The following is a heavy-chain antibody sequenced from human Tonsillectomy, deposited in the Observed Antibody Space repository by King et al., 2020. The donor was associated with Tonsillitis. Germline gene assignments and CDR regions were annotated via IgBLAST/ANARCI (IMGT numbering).Heavy chain of an antibody. V-gene: IGHV3-21*01. J-gene: IGHJ4*02. CDR2: ISSSSFYI. CDR1: RFTFSSYS. D-gene: IGHD4-23*01. CDR3: ARDLFVDVGGTFDF. Sequence: VQLVESGGGLVKPGGSLRLSCAASRFTFSSYSMNWVRQAPGQGLEWVSSISSSSFYIYYADSVKGRFTISRNNAKNSLYLQMNSLRAEDTAVYYCARDLFVDVGGTFDFWGQGTLVTVSS.